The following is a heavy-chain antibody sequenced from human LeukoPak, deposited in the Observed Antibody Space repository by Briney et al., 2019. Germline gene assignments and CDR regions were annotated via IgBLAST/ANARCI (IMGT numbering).Heavy chain of an antibody. CDR3: AKLYYGSGSAIDY. V-gene: IGHV3-30*02. J-gene: IGHJ4*02. Sequence: GGSLRLSCAASGFTFSSYGMHWVRQAPGKGLEWVAFIRYDGSNKYYADSVKGRFTISRDNSENTLYLQMNSLRAEDTAVYYCAKLYYGSGSAIDYWGQGTLVTVSS. CDR2: IRYDGSNK. D-gene: IGHD3-10*01. CDR1: GFTFSSYG.